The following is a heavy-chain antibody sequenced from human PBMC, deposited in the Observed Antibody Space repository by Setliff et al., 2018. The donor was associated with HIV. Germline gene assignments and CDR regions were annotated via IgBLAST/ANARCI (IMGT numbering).Heavy chain of an antibody. CDR3: ARKIGVVMGDHWFDP. J-gene: IGHJ5*02. CDR1: GYTFTSYS. D-gene: IGHD3-22*01. V-gene: IGHV1-18*01. CDR2: ISPYNDKT. Sequence: GASVKVSCKASGYTFTSYSITWVRQAPGQGLEWMGWISPYNDKTKHAQKFQGRVTMTTDTSTSTVYMELRSLRSDDTAVYYCARKIGVVMGDHWFDPWGPGTLVTVSS.